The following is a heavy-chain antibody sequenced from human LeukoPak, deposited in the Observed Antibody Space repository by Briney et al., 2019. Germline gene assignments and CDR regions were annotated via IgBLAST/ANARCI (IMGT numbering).Heavy chain of an antibody. CDR3: ASVDDLDAFAM. CDR1: XFTFSSYA. Sequence: GSLRLXCAASXFTFSSYAMNWVRQAPGKGLEWVSVISGSGGGTYYADSVKGRFTISRDNSKNTLYLQMNSLRGEDTAVYYCASVDDLDAFAMWGQGTMVTVSS. V-gene: IGHV3-23*01. CDR2: ISGSGGGT. J-gene: IGHJ3*02. D-gene: IGHD5-12*01.